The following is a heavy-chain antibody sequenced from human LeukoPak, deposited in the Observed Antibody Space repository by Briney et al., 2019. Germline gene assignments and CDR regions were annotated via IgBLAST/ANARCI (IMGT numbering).Heavy chain of an antibody. Sequence: GGSLRLSCAASGFTFSSYSMSWVRQAPGKGLEWVSLISGSVGRTYYADSVKGRFTISRDNSKNTLYLQMSSLRAEDTAVYYCAKEPRHCGGDCFSLLDSWGQGTLVTVSS. CDR1: GFTFSSYS. J-gene: IGHJ4*02. CDR3: AKEPRHCGGDCFSLLDS. D-gene: IGHD2-21*02. CDR2: ISGSVGRT. V-gene: IGHV3-23*01.